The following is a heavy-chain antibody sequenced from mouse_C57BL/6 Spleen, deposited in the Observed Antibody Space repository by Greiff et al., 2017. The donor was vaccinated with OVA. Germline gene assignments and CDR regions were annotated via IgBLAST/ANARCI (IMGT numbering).Heavy chain of an antibody. V-gene: IGHV1-55*01. CDR3: ARGGYYYGSSPGWFAY. CDR2: LYPGSGCT. D-gene: IGHD1-1*01. Sequence: VQLQQPGAELVKPGASVKMSRKASGYTFTSYWITWVKQRPGQGLEWIGDLYPGSGCTNYNETFKSKATLTVDTSSSTAYIQLSVLTSDDSAVYSGARGGYYYGSSPGWFAYWGQGTLVTVSA. CDR1: GYTFTSYW. J-gene: IGHJ3*01.